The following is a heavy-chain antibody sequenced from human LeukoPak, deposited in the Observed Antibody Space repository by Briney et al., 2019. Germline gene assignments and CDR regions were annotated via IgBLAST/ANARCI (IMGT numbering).Heavy chain of an antibody. V-gene: IGHV4-34*01. J-gene: IGHJ4*02. CDR3: ARGPYDYVWGSYRSFDY. CDR1: GGSFSGYY. CDR2: INHSGST. D-gene: IGHD3-16*02. Sequence: SETLSLTCAVYGGSFSGYYWSWIRQPPGKGLEWIGEINHSGSTNYNPSLKSRVTISVDTSKNQFSLKLSSVTAADTAVYYCARGPYDYVWGSYRSFDYWGQGTLVTVPS.